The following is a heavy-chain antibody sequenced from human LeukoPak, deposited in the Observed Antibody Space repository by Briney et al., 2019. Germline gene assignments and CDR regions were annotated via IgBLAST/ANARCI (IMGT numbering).Heavy chain of an antibody. Sequence: GGSLRLSCAASGFTFTDYYMGWIRQAPGKGLEWLSYISGSGTTIFYADSVKGRFTISRDNAKNSVDLQMNSLRAEDTAVYYCGRDFGLVGTKRSFDLWGQGTMVTVYS. CDR2: ISGSGTTI. J-gene: IGHJ3*01. CDR3: GRDFGLVGTKRSFDL. CDR1: GFTFTDYY. D-gene: IGHD1-7*01. V-gene: IGHV3-11*01.